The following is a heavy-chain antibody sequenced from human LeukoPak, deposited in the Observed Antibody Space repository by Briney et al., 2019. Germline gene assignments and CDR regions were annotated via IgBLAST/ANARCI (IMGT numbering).Heavy chain of an antibody. CDR3: ARTSIAAAGAEYWFDP. Sequence: SVKVSCKASGGTFSSYAISWVRQAPGQGLEWMGGIIPIFGTANYAQKFQGRVTITADKSTSTAYMELSSLRSEDTAAYYCARTSIAAAGAEYWFDPWGQGTLVTVSS. V-gene: IGHV1-69*06. J-gene: IGHJ5*02. CDR1: GGTFSSYA. CDR2: IIPIFGTA. D-gene: IGHD6-13*01.